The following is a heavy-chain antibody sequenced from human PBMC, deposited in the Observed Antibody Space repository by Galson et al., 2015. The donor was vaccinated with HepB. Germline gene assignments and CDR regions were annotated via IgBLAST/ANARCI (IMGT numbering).Heavy chain of an antibody. CDR2: ISGSGGST. J-gene: IGHJ5*02. D-gene: IGHD4-17*01. CDR1: GFTFSSYA. CDR3: AKDWEAPDYGDSTHNNWFDP. Sequence: SLRLSCAASGFTFSSYAMSWVRQAPGKGLEWVSAISGSGGSTYYADSVKGRFTISRDNSKNTLYLQMNSLRAEDTAVYYCAKDWEAPDYGDSTHNNWFDPWGQGTLVTVSS. V-gene: IGHV3-23*01.